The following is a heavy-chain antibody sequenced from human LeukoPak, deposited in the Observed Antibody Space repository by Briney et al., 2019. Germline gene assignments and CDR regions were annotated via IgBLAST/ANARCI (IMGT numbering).Heavy chain of an antibody. CDR3: ARLAYGDYEWFDP. J-gene: IGHJ5*02. CDR1: GFSFSSYE. CDR2: ISSGGSTI. D-gene: IGHD4-17*01. Sequence: GGSLRLSCEVSGFSFSSYEMNWVRQAPGKGLEWLSYISSGGSTIYYADSVKGRFTISRDNAKNSLYLQMNSLRDEDTAVYYCARLAYGDYEWFDPWGQGTLVTVSS. V-gene: IGHV3-48*03.